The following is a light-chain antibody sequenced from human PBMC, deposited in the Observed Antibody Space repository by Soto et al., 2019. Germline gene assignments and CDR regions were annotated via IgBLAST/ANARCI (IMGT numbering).Light chain of an antibody. V-gene: IGKV1-9*01. Sequence: DIPLTQSPSFLSASVGDRVTITCRASQGISSYLAWYQQKPGIAPEVLIYAASTLKSGVPSRFSGSGSGTEFTLTISSLQPEDFATYYCQQLNSSPLTFGGGTKVEIK. CDR2: AAS. CDR3: QQLNSSPLT. J-gene: IGKJ4*01. CDR1: QGISSY.